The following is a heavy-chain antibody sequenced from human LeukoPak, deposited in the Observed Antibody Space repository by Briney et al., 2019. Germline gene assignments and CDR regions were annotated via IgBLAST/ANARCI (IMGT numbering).Heavy chain of an antibody. CDR1: GGSISSYY. D-gene: IGHD5-12*01. V-gene: IGHV4-59*01. J-gene: IGHJ4*02. CDR2: IYHSGST. Sequence: ASETLSLTCTVSGGSISSYYWSWIRQPPGKGLEWIGYIYHSGSTKYNPSLKSRVTISVDTSKNQFSLKMSSVTAADTAVYYCARDGYSGNDGLWGQGTLVTVSS. CDR3: ARDGYSGNDGL.